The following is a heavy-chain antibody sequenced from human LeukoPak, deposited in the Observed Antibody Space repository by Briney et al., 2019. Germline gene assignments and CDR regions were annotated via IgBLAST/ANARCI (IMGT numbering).Heavy chain of an antibody. CDR3: ATTPYSSRNRWFDP. CDR2: FDPEDGET. Sequence: SVKVSCKVSGYTLTELSMHWVRQAPGKGLKWMRGFDPEDGETIYAQKFQGRVTMTEDTSTDTAYMELSSLRSEDTAVYYCATTPYSSRNRWFDPCGQGTLVTVSS. J-gene: IGHJ5*02. V-gene: IGHV1-24*01. CDR1: GYTLTELS. D-gene: IGHD6-13*01.